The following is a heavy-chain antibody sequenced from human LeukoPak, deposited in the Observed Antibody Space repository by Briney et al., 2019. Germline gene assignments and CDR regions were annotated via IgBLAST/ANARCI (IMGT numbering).Heavy chain of an antibody. CDR3: ARDLLTGTTSD. D-gene: IGHD1-20*01. V-gene: IGHV4-38-2*02. CDR1: GYSISSGYY. J-gene: IGHJ4*02. Sequence: SETLSLTCTVSGYSISSGYYWGWIRQPPGKGLEWIGSIYHSGSSYYNPSLKSRVTISVDTSKNQFSLKLSSVTAADTAVYYCARDLLTGTTSDWGQGTLVTVSS. CDR2: IYHSGSS.